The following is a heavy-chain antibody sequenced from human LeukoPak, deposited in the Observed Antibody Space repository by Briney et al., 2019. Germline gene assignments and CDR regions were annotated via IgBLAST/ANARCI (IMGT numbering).Heavy chain of an antibody. CDR1: GASISSDY. Sequence: SETLSLTCTVSGASISSDYWNWIRQPPGKGLEWIGYIYYSGSTNYNPSLKSRVTISVDTSKNQFSLKLSSVTAADTAVYYCAVMYSSSWYWFDPWGQGALVTVSS. V-gene: IGHV4-59*08. CDR3: AVMYSSSWYWFDP. CDR2: IYYSGST. J-gene: IGHJ5*02. D-gene: IGHD6-13*01.